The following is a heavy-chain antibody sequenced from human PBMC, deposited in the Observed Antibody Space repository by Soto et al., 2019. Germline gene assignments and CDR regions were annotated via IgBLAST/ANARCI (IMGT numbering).Heavy chain of an antibody. J-gene: IGHJ5*02. D-gene: IGHD3-3*01. CDR2: IYYSGST. CDR1: GGSISSYY. CDR3: ARHFSGFSEWFSHPTCLFSP. V-gene: IGHV4-59*08. Sequence: PSETLSLTCTVSGGSISSYYWSWIRQPPGKGLEWIGYIYYSGSTNYNPSLKSRVTISVDTSKNQFSLKLSSVTAADTAVYYCARHFSGFSEWFSHPTCLFSPSGQGSLVPVSS.